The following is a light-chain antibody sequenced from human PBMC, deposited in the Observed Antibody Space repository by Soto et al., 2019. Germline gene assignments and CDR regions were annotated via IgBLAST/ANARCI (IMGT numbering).Light chain of an antibody. J-gene: IGLJ2*01. CDR3: CSYAGRGV. V-gene: IGLV2-23*01. CDR1: SRDVGSYNL. Sequence: QSVLTQPASVSGSPGQSITISCTGTSRDVGSYNLVSWYQQHPGKAPKLMIYEGSKRPSGVSNRFSGSKSGNTASLTISGLQAEDEADYYCCSYAGRGVFGGGTKLTVL. CDR2: EGS.